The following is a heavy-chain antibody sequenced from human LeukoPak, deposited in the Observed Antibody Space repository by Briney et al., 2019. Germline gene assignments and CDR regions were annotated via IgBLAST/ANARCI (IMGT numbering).Heavy chain of an antibody. CDR3: ARGYGGNYK. V-gene: IGHV3-7*01. D-gene: IGHD1-26*01. CDR1: GFTFSSSW. J-gene: IGHJ4*02. Sequence: PGGSLRLSCAASGFTFSSSWMSWVRQAPGKGLEWVANIKSDGSETYYVDSVKGRFTVSRDNAKNSLYVQMNILRTEDTAVFKCARGYGGNYKWGQGTLVTVSS. CDR2: IKSDGSET.